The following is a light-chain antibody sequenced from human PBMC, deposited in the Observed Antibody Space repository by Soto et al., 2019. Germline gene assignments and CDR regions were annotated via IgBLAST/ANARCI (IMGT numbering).Light chain of an antibody. CDR2: GAS. CDR1: QSVSSK. CDR3: QQYDNWPPLT. V-gene: IGKV3-15*01. Sequence: EIVMTQSPATLSVSPGEGATLSCRASQSVSSKLAWYQAKPGQAPRLLVYGASTRATGVPARFSGSGSGTEFSLTISRLQSEDFAIYYSQQYDNWPPLTFGGGTKVEI. J-gene: IGKJ4*01.